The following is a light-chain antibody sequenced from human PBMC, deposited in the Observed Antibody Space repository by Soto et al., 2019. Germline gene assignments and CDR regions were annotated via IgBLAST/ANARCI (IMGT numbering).Light chain of an antibody. J-gene: IGKJ2*01. V-gene: IGKV3-11*01. CDR3: QQRRYWPRT. Sequence: EIVLTQSPATLSLSPGERATLSCRASQSIRSYLAWYQQKPGQAPRLLFYDASIRAAGIPARFSGSGSGTDFTRTISNLEHQDISVYYCQQRRYWPRTFGRVTQLEIK. CDR1: QSIRSY. CDR2: DAS.